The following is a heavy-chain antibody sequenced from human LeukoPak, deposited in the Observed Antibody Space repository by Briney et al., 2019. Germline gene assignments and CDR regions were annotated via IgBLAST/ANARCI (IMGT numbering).Heavy chain of an antibody. V-gene: IGHV4-30-4*01. CDR3: ARSSSRYGTNWFDP. CDR2: IYYSGST. D-gene: IGHD6-13*01. Sequence: PSQTLSLTCTVSGGSISSGDYYWSWIRQPPGKGLEWIGYIYYSGSTYYNPSLKSRVTISVDTSKNQFSLKLSPVTAADTAVYYCARSSSRYGTNWFDPWGQGTLVTVSS. CDR1: GGSISSGDYY. J-gene: IGHJ5*02.